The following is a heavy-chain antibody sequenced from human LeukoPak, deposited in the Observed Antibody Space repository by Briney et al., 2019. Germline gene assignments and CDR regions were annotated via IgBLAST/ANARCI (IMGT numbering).Heavy chain of an antibody. Sequence: PGGSLRLSCAASGFTVSNSYMNWVRQAPGKGLEWVAVIWYDGSSKYYADSVKGRFTISRDNSKNRLYLQMNSLRAEDTAVYYCARDPTAATPQYFDYWGQGTLVTVSS. D-gene: IGHD1-14*01. V-gene: IGHV3-33*08. CDR1: GFTVSNSY. CDR3: ARDPTAATPQYFDY. CDR2: IWYDGSSK. J-gene: IGHJ4*02.